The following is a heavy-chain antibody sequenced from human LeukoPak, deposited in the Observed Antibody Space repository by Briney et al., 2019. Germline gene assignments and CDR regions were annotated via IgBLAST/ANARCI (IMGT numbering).Heavy chain of an antibody. J-gene: IGHJ5*02. Sequence: SETLSLTCAVYGGSFSGYYWSWIRQPPGKGLEWIGEINHSGSTNYNPSLKSRVTISVDTSKNQFSLKLSSVTAADTAVYYCARHRRPYDFWSWGLAWFDPWGQGTLVTVSS. V-gene: IGHV4-34*01. D-gene: IGHD3-3*01. CDR3: ARHRRPYDFWSWGLAWFDP. CDR2: INHSGST. CDR1: GGSFSGYY.